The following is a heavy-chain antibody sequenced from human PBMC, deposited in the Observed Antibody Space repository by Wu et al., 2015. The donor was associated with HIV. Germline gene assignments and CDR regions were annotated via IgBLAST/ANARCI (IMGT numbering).Heavy chain of an antibody. CDR1: GGTFSSYA. J-gene: IGHJ5*02. Sequence: QVQLVQSGAEVKKPGSSVKVSCKASGGTFSSYAISWVRQAPGQGLEWMGGIIPIFGTANYAQKFQGRVTITTDESTSTAYMELSSLRSEDTAVYYCARGPLGLWFGELLSHPFDPWGQGTLVTVSS. V-gene: IGHV1-69*05. D-gene: IGHD3-10*01. CDR2: IIPIFGTA. CDR3: ARGPLGLWFGELLSHPFDP.